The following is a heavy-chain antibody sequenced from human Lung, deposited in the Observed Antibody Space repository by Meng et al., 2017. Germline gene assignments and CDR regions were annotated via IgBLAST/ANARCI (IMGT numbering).Heavy chain of an antibody. CDR2: ISSSSTYI. CDR3: ARDRGSSSWYDGMDV. CDR1: GFTFSSYT. J-gene: IGHJ6*01. D-gene: IGHD6-13*01. Sequence: GGSLRLSCAASGFTFSSYTMNWVRHTPGKGLEWVSSISSSSTYIYYVDSVTGRFTISRDNAKNSLYLQMNSLRAEDTALYYCARDRGSSSWYDGMDVWGQGTTVTGAS. V-gene: IGHV3-21*01.